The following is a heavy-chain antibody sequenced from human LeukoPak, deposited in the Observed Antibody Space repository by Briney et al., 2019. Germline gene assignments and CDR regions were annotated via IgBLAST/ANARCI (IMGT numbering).Heavy chain of an antibody. Sequence: PSETLSLTCTVSGGSISSSSYYWGWIRQPPGKGLEWIGSIYYSGSTYYNPSLKSRVTISVDTSKNQFSLKLSSVTAADTAVYYCARSGEGSSSPFDYWGQGTLVTVSS. CDR1: GGSISSSSYY. V-gene: IGHV4-39*07. J-gene: IGHJ4*02. CDR3: ARSGEGSSSPFDY. CDR2: IYYSGST. D-gene: IGHD6-13*01.